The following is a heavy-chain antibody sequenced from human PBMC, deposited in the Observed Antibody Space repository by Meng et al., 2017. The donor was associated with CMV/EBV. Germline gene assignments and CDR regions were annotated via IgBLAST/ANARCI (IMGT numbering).Heavy chain of an antibody. V-gene: IGHV3-30*14. J-gene: IGHJ4*02. CDR3: ARVTGAGDYYFDY. Sequence: LSLTCAASGFTFSSYAMHWVRQAPGKGLEWVAVISYDGSNKYYADSVKGRFTISRDNSKNTLYLQMGSLRAEDMAVYYCARVTGAGDYYFDYWGQGTLVTVSS. CDR1: GFTFSSYA. CDR2: ISYDGSNK. D-gene: IGHD4-17*01.